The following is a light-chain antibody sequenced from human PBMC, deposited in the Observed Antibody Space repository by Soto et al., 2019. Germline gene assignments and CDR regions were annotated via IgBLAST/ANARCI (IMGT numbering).Light chain of an antibody. CDR1: QSVNSNY. J-gene: IGKJ1*01. Sequence: EIVLTQSPGTLSLSPGERATLSCRASQSVNSNYLAWYQRKPGQAPRLLIYGASNRATAIPYRFSASGSGTDFTITITRLEAEDFADYYCRKYDSTPPTFGQGTKVEVK. CDR2: GAS. V-gene: IGKV3-20*01. CDR3: RKYDSTPPT.